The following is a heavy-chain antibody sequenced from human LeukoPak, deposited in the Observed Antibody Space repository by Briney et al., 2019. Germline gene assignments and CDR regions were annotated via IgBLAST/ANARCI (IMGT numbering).Heavy chain of an antibody. J-gene: IGHJ6*02. CDR3: AREKEGYCTNGVCYNYYYYGMDV. CDR1: GFTFSSYS. D-gene: IGHD2-8*01. Sequence: PGGSLRLPCAASGFTFSSYSMNWVRQAPGKGLEWVSSISSSSSYIYYADSVKGRFTISRDNAKNSLYLQMNSLRAEDTAVYYCAREKEGYCTNGVCYNYYYYGMDVWGQGTTVTVSS. V-gene: IGHV3-21*01. CDR2: ISSSSSYI.